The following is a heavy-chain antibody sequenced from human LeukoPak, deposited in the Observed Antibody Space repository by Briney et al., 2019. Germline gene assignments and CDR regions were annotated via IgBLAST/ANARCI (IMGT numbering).Heavy chain of an antibody. J-gene: IGHJ2*01. V-gene: IGHV3-30-3*01. CDR1: GFTFTSYA. CDR3: ARASLRSGWYWYFYL. Sequence: GGSLRLSCVASGFTFTSYAMHWVRQAPGKGLEWVALISYDGSNKYYADSVKGRFTISRDNSKNTLYLQMNGLRAEDTAVYYCARASLRSGWYWYFYLWGRGALVTVSS. D-gene: IGHD2-15*01. CDR2: ISYDGSNK.